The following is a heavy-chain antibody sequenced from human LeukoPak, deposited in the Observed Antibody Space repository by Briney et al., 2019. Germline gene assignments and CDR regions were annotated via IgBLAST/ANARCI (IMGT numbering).Heavy chain of an antibody. CDR2: FDTEDGET. CDR1: GYTLTELS. D-gene: IGHD1-26*01. V-gene: IGHV1-24*01. Sequence: ASVTVPFTVSGYTLTELSMHWVRQAHGKGKEWMGGFDTEDGETIYAQKFQGRVTMTEDTSTDTAYMELSSLRSEDTAVYYCATDLGIVGATNGFVYWGQGTLVTVAS. J-gene: IGHJ4*02. CDR3: ATDLGIVGATNGFVY.